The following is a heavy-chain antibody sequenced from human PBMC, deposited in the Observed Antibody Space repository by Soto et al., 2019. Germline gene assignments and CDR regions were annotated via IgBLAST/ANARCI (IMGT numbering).Heavy chain of an antibody. CDR2: ITWNSASI. CDR3: AKYIETIAATGTSSFWFGP. Sequence: EVQLVESGGGLVQPGRSLRLSCAASGFTFDDYAMHWVRQPPRKGLEWVSSITWNSASIVYADSVKGRFTISRDNAKNSLYLQMNSLRAEDTALYYCAKYIETIAATGTSSFWFGPWGQGTLVTVSS. V-gene: IGHV3-9*01. J-gene: IGHJ5*02. CDR1: GFTFDDYA. D-gene: IGHD6-13*01.